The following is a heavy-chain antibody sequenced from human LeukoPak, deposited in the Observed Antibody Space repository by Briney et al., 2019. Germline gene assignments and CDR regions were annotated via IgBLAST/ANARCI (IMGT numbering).Heavy chain of an antibody. D-gene: IGHD3-3*01. CDR2: INSISSHI. CDR1: GFTFSTSA. Sequence: GGSLRLSCAASGFTFSTSAMSWLRQVPGQGLQWFSSINSISSHIYYAASVRGRFTISRDNAGNSVYLQMNSLSAEDTAVYYCARDRSRSVYWGQGTLVTVSS. CDR3: ARDRSRSVY. J-gene: IGHJ4*02. V-gene: IGHV3-21*01.